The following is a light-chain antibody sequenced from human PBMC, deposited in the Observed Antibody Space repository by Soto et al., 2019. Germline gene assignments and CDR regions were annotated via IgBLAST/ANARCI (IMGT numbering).Light chain of an antibody. CDR1: SGHSSYA. J-gene: IGLJ2*01. V-gene: IGLV4-69*01. Sequence: QPVLTQSPSTSASLGASVKLTCILSSGHSSYAIAWHQQQPGTGPRYLMKLTSDGSHRKGDGIPDRFSGSSSGAEHYLTISRRQSDDDADDYCQSWGTGIGVFGGGTKLTGL. CDR2: LTSDGSH. CDR3: QSWGTGIGV.